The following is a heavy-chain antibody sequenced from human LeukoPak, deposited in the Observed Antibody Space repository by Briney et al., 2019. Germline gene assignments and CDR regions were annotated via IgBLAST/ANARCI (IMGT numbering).Heavy chain of an antibody. CDR3: ARGGSYAPFDY. D-gene: IGHD1-26*01. Sequence: PGGSLRLSCAASGFTFSSNDMHWGRQGPGKGVEWVSGICFSRDTYSSVSVKGRFTISTDNAKTSLYLQMNSLRAGDTAVYYCARGGSYAPFDYWGQGTLVTVSS. CDR2: ICFSRDT. CDR1: GFTFSSND. J-gene: IGHJ4*02. V-gene: IGHV3-13*04.